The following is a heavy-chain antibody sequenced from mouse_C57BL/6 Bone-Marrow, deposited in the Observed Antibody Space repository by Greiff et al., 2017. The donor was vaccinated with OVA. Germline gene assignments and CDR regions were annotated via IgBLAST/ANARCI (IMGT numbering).Heavy chain of an antibody. Sequence: QVQLQQSGAELARPGASVKLSCKASGYTFTSYGISWVKQRTGQGLEWIGEIYPRSGNTYYNEKFKGKATLTADKSSSTAYMELSSLTSEDSAVYFFARRYYGSIYVNFDYWGQGTTLTVSS. D-gene: IGHD1-1*01. CDR1: GYTFTSYG. CDR3: ARRYYGSIYVNFDY. V-gene: IGHV1-81*01. CDR2: IYPRSGNT. J-gene: IGHJ2*01.